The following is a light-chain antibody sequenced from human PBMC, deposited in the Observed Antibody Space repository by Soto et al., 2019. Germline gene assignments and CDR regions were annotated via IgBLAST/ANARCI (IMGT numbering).Light chain of an antibody. CDR2: EAS. CDR3: QQRSNWPLT. V-gene: IGKV3-11*01. CDR1: QSVSGY. J-gene: IGKJ4*01. Sequence: EIVLTQSPATLSLSPGERATLSCRASQSVSGYLAWYQQKPGQAPRLLIYEASNRATGIPARFSCSGSGTDFTLTISSLEPEDFALYYCQQRSNWPLTFGGGTKVEIK.